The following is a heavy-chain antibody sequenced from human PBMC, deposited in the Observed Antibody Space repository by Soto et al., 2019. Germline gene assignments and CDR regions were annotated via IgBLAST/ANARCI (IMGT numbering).Heavy chain of an antibody. CDR2: IIPIFGTA. CDR3: ARLDFYGDYVIAGFWFDP. D-gene: IGHD4-17*01. J-gene: IGHJ5*02. CDR1: GGTFSSYA. Sequence: ASVKGSCKASGGTFSSYAISWVRQAPGQGLEWMGGIIPIFGTANYAQKFQGRVTITADESTSTAYMELSSLRSEDTAVYYCARLDFYGDYVIAGFWFDPWGQGTLVTVSS. V-gene: IGHV1-69*13.